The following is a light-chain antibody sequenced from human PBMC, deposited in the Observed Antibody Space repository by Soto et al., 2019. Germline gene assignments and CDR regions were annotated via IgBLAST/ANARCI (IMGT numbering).Light chain of an antibody. J-gene: IGKJ2*01. CDR1: QSVSNK. CDR3: QQRGNWPLYT. CDR2: DVT. V-gene: IGKV3-11*01. Sequence: EIVLTQSPATLSLSPGERATLSCRASQSVSNKLAWYQQKSGQAPRLLIYDVTNRATGIPARFSGSGSGTDFTLTISSLEPEDFAVYYCQQRGNWPLYTFGQGTKLEIK.